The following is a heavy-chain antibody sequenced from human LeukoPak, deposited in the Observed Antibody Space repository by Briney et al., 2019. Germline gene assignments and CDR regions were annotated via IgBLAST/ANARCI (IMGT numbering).Heavy chain of an antibody. CDR2: INADGGST. V-gene: IGHV3-43*02. CDR3: GTCAFYQSLDV. J-gene: IGHJ6*02. Sequence: GGSLRLSCAASGFTLGPYAMHWVRQRPGKGLEWVAHINADGGSTFYADSVEGRFTISRDNSKDSLYLQMNSLTTNDTAIYYCGTCAFYQSLDVWGQGTTVTVPS. D-gene: IGHD2/OR15-2a*01. CDR1: GFTLGPYA.